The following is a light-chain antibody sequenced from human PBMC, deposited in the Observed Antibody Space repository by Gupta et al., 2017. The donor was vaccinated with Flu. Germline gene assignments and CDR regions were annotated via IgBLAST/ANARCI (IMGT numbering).Light chain of an antibody. V-gene: IGKV3-20*01. Sequence: EIVLTQPPGTLSLSPGERATLSCSTSQSVSSSYLAWYQQKPGQAPRLLIYGASSRATGIPDRFSGSGSGTDFTLTISRLEPEDFAVYYCQQYGSSPLYSFGQGTKLEIK. CDR1: QSVSSSY. CDR3: QQYGSSPLYS. CDR2: GAS. J-gene: IGKJ2*03.